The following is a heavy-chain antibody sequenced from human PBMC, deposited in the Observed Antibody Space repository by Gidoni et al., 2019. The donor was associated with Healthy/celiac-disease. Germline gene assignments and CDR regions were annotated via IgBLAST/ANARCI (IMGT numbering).Heavy chain of an antibody. V-gene: IGHV3-30*03. J-gene: IGHJ6*02. CDR1: GFTFSSYG. CDR3: AIGYGMDV. Sequence: QVQLVESGGGVVQPGSSLRLSCAASGFTFSSYGMHWVRQAPGKGLEWVSGISYDGSNKYYADSVKGRFTISRDNSKNTLYLQMNSLRAEDTAVYYCAIGYGMDVWGQGTTVTVSS. CDR2: ISYDGSNK.